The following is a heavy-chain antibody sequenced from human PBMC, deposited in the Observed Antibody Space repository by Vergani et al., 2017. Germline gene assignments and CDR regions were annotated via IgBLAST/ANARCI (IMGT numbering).Heavy chain of an antibody. Sequence: QVTVQESGPALVKPTQTLTLTCPLSGFSVHSHPMRVIWIRQPPGKALEWLARIDWDDDKFYDRALKTRLTISKDTSKNQVVLTMTNMDPVDTATYYCVRIGGVTTYYWGQGTLVTVSS. V-gene: IGHV2-70*04. CDR1: GFSVHSHPMR. J-gene: IGHJ4*02. CDR2: IDWDDDK. D-gene: IGHD2-21*02. CDR3: VRIGGVTTYY.